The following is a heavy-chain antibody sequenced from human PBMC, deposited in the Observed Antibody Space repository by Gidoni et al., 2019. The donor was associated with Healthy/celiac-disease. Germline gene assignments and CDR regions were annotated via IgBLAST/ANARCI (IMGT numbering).Heavy chain of an antibody. CDR2: ISYDGSNK. CDR3: AREAYEGAFDI. J-gene: IGHJ3*02. CDR1: GFTFSSYA. Sequence: QVQLVESGGGVVQPGRSLRLSCASSGFTFSSYAMHWVRQAPGKGLEWVAVISYDGSNKYYADSVKGRFTISRDNSKNTLYLQMNSLRAEDTAVYYCAREAYEGAFDIWGQGTMVTVSS. V-gene: IGHV3-30-3*01. D-gene: IGHD5-12*01.